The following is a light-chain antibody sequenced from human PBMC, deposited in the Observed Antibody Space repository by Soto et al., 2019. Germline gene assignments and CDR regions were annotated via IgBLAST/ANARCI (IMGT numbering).Light chain of an antibody. CDR1: QGISSY. CDR2: AAS. J-gene: IGKJ1*01. Sequence: IQMTQSPSFLSASVGDRVTISCRASQGISSYLAWYQHKPGKAPNLLISAASTLQSGVPSRFSGSGSGTEFTLTISSPQPDDFATYYCQQYNSYSGTFGQGTKVDIK. V-gene: IGKV1-9*01. CDR3: QQYNSYSGT.